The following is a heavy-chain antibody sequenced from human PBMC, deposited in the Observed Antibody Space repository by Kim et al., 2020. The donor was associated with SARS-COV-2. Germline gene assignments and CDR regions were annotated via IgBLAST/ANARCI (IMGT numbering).Heavy chain of an antibody. CDR2: INHSGST. CDR3: ARGGGRNYYYGMYV. D-gene: IGHD2-15*01. V-gene: IGHV4-34*01. CDR1: GGSFSGYY. J-gene: IGHJ6*02. Sequence: SETLSLTCAVYGGSFSGYYWSWIRQPPGKGLEWIGEINHSGSTNYNPSLKSRVTISVDTSKNQFSLKLSSVTAADTAVYYCARGGGRNYYYGMYVWGQGTTVTVS.